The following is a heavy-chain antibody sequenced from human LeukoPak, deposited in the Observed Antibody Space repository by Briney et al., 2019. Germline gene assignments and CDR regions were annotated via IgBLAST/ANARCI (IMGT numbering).Heavy chain of an antibody. CDR3: ARRYCSGGSCYLSFDY. CDR1: GYTFTSYG. D-gene: IGHD2-15*01. J-gene: IGHJ4*02. Sequence: ASVKVSCKASGYTFTSYGISWVRQAPGQGLEWMGIINPSGGSTSYAQKFQGRVTMTRDTSTSTVYMELSSLRSEDTAVYYCARRYCSGGSCYLSFDYWGQGTLVTVSS. CDR2: INPSGGST. V-gene: IGHV1-46*01.